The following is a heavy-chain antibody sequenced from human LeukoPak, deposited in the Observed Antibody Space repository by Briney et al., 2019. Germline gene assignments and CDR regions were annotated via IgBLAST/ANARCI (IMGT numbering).Heavy chain of an antibody. V-gene: IGHV4-34*01. CDR3: ARGGGVKIFDY. D-gene: IGHD2-8*02. CDR2: INHSGST. CDR1: GGSFSGYY. J-gene: IGHJ4*02. Sequence: SETLSLTCAVYGGSFSGYYWSWIRQPPGKGLEWIGEINHSGSTNYNPSLKSQVTISVDTSKNQFSLKLSSVTAADTAVYYCARGGGVKIFDYWGQGTLVTVSS.